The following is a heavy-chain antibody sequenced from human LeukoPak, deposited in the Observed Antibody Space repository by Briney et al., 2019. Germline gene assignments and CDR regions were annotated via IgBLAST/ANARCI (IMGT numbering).Heavy chain of an antibody. Sequence: PGGSLRLSCAASGFTFSSYWMNWVRQAPGKGLEWVASINQDGSAKYYVDSVKGRFTFSRDNAKNSLYLQMNSLRAEDTAVYYCARGTGYSGYDWVDYWGQGTLVTVSS. V-gene: IGHV3-7*01. CDR2: INQDGSAK. D-gene: IGHD5-12*01. J-gene: IGHJ4*02. CDR3: ARGTGYSGYDWVDY. CDR1: GFTFSSYW.